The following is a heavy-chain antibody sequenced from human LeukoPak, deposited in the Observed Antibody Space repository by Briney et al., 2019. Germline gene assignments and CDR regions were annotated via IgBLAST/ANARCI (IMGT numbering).Heavy chain of an antibody. V-gene: IGHV4-4*07. CDR1: GGSISSYY. D-gene: IGHD6-13*01. CDR2: IYNSGST. J-gene: IGHJ4*02. Sequence: PSETLSLTCTVSGGSISSYYWSWIRQPAGKGLEWIGHIYNSGSTNYNPSLKGRVTMSVATSKNQFSLHLSSVTAADTAVYYCARSAFLVTAPGLYYFDYWGQGTLVAVSS. CDR3: ARSAFLVTAPGLYYFDY.